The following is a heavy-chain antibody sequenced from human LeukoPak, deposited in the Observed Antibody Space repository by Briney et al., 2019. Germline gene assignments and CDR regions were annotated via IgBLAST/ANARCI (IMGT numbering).Heavy chain of an antibody. CDR3: ARHRGMVGATPGDY. CDR2: ISSSSSYI. V-gene: IGHV3-21*01. D-gene: IGHD1-26*01. CDR1: GFTFSSYS. Sequence: GSLRLFCAASGFTFSSYSMNLVRQASGEGLEWVSSISSSSSYIYYADSVKGRFTISRDNAKNSLYLQMNSLRAEDTAVYYCARHRGMVGATPGDYWGQGTLVTVSS. J-gene: IGHJ4*02.